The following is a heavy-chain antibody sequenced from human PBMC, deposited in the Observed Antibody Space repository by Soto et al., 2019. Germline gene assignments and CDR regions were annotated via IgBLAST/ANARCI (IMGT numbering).Heavy chain of an antibody. CDR1: GFTFDDYA. V-gene: IGHV3-9*01. CDR2: ISWNSGSI. D-gene: IGHD3-3*01. CDR3: AKAVKIFGVVIDDYFDY. J-gene: IGHJ4*02. Sequence: LRLSCAASGFTFDDYAMHWARQAPGKGLEWVSSISWNSGSIGYADSVKGRFTISRDNAKNSLYLQMNSLRAEDTAFYYCAKAVKIFGVVIDDYFDYWGQGTLVTVSS.